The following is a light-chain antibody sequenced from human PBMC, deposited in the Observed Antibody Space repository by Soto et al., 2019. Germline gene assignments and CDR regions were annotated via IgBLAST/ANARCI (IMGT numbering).Light chain of an antibody. Sequence: EIGLTQSPSTLSLSPGERATLSCRASQSVRSNFLAWYQQKPGQAPRLLIYGASNRATGIPDRFSGSGSGTDFTLTITRLEPEDFAMYYCQRYDSFRTFGQGTKVDIK. V-gene: IGKV3-20*01. J-gene: IGKJ1*01. CDR1: QSVRSNF. CDR2: GAS. CDR3: QRYDSFRT.